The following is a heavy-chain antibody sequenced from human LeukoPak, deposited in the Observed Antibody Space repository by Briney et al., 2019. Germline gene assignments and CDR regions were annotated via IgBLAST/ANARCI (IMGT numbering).Heavy chain of an antibody. Sequence: PGGSLRLSCAASGFTLSSYWMSWVRQAPGKGLEWVANIKQDGSEKYYVDSVKGRFTISRDNAKNSLYLQMNSLRAEDTAVYYCAKDSGYTSSWYFGDYWGQGTLVTVSS. CDR2: IKQDGSEK. CDR3: AKDSGYTSSWYFGDY. V-gene: IGHV3-7*01. D-gene: IGHD6-13*01. CDR1: GFTLSSYW. J-gene: IGHJ4*02.